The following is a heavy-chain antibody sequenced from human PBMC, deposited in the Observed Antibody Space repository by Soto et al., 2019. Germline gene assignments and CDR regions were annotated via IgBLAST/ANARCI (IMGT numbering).Heavy chain of an antibody. CDR2: ISYDGSNK. V-gene: IGHV3-30*18. CDR3: AKDVIDYDSSGYDNWFDP. Sequence: GGSLRLSCAASGFTFSSYGMHWVRQAPGKGLEWVAVISYDGSNKYYADSVKGRFTISRDNSKNTLYLQMNSLRAEDTAVYYCAKDVIDYDSSGYDNWFDPWDQGTLVTVSS. J-gene: IGHJ5*02. D-gene: IGHD3-22*01. CDR1: GFTFSSYG.